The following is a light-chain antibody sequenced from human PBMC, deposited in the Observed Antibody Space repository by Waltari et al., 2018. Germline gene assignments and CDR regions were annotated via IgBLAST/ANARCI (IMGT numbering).Light chain of an antibody. CDR3: SSHTTSSAPAV. Sequence: QSALTQPASVSGSPGQSITISCSGTDSDFGSYVFVSWYEQHPGKAPHHPIYEVSNRPSVCPNLCSASKSGNTASLPISGLQAEDDADDYCSSHTTSSAPAVFGTGTRVTAL. J-gene: IGLJ1*01. V-gene: IGLV2-14*01. CDR1: DSDFGSYVF. CDR2: EVS.